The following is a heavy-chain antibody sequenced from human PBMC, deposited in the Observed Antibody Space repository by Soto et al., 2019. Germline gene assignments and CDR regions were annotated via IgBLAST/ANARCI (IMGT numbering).Heavy chain of an antibody. CDR2: ISGYNGDT. D-gene: IGHD2-8*01. V-gene: IGHV1-18*01. J-gene: IGHJ6*02. CDR1: GYTFTRYG. CDR3: AKNGQPPYYYYGLDV. Sequence: QGHLVQSEAEVKKSGASVKVSCKASGYTFTRYGISWVRQAPGQGLEWMGWISGYNGDTNYAQKFQGRVSMTIDTSTTTAYMELRSLRSDYTAVYYCAKNGQPPYYYYGLDVWGQGTKVTVSS.